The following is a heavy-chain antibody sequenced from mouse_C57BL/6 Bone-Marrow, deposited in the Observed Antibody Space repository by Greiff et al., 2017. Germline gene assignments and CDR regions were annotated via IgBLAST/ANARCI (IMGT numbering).Heavy chain of an antibody. Sequence: VKLVESGPGLVQPSQSLSITCTVSGFSLTSYGVHWVRQSPGKGLEWLGVIWRGGSSDNNAAFMSRLSITKDNSKSQVFFKMNSLQADDTAIYYCAKRVYGSSYDAMDYWGQGTSVTVSS. V-gene: IGHV2-5*01. CDR3: AKRVYGSSYDAMDY. CDR2: IWRGGSS. D-gene: IGHD1-1*01. CDR1: GFSLTSYG. J-gene: IGHJ4*01.